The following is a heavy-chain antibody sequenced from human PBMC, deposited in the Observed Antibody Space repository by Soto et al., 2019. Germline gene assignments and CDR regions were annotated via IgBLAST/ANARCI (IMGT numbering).Heavy chain of an antibody. CDR2: IYGNGRST. CDR1: GFTFSVYT. V-gene: IGHV3-23*01. D-gene: IGHD1-26*01. J-gene: IGHJ4*02. CDR3: AKDFTPDSRWDIDY. Sequence: EVQLLESGGGLVQPAGSLRLSCAASGFTFSVYTMSWFRQAPGRGLEWVSSIYGNGRSTFYSTSVKGRFTITRDNSGNTVYLQMSSLRGEDTAIYYCAKDFTPDSRWDIDYWGRGSLVAVSS.